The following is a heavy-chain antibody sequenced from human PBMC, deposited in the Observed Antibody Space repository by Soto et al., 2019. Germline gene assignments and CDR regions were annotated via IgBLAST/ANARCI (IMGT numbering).Heavy chain of an antibody. CDR1: GFNFGSYA. J-gene: IGHJ4*02. CDR3: ARGGSVVVTYYFDY. D-gene: IGHD3-22*01. Sequence: GGSLRLSSTASGFNFGSYAMHWVRQAPGKGLEWVAVISYDGSNKYYADSVKGRFTISRDNSKNTLYLQMNSLRAEDTAVYYCARGGSVVVTYYFDYWGQGTLVTVSS. CDR2: ISYDGSNK. V-gene: IGHV3-30-3*01.